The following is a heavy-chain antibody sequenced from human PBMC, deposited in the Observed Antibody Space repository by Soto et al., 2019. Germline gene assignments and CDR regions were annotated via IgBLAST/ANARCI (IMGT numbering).Heavy chain of an antibody. V-gene: IGHV4-59*11. Sequence: SETLSLTCTVSGGSISSHYWSWVRQPPGKGLEWIGYIYYSGSTDYNPSLKSRVTISVDTSNNQFSLKLTSVTAADTAVYYCTRDRYDFWSGRALDFWGQGTLVTVSS. D-gene: IGHD3-3*01. CDR2: IYYSGST. CDR1: GGSISSHY. CDR3: TRDRYDFWSGRALDF. J-gene: IGHJ4*02.